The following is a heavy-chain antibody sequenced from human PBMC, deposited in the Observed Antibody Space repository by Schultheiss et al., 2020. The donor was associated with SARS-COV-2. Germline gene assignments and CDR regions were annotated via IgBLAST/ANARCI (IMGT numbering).Heavy chain of an antibody. Sequence: SETLSLTCTVSGGSISSGGYYWSWIRQHPGKGLEWIGEINHSGSTNYNPSLKSRVTISVDTSKNQFSLKLSSVTAADTAVYYCARTGWERDYFDYWGQGTLVTVSS. CDR2: INHSGST. V-gene: IGHV4-61*08. CDR3: ARTGWERDYFDY. J-gene: IGHJ4*02. D-gene: IGHD1-1*01. CDR1: GGSISSGGYY.